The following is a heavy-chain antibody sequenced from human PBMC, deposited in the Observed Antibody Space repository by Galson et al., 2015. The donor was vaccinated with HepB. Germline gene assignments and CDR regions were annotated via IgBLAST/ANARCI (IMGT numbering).Heavy chain of an antibody. V-gene: IGHV7-4-1*02. D-gene: IGHD5-18*01. CDR3: ATYSYGRYFDL. J-gene: IGHJ2*01. CDR1: GYTFTSYA. CDR2: INTNTGNP. Sequence: SLKVSCKASGYTFTSYAMNWVRQAPGQGLEWMGWINTNTGNPTYAQGFTGRFVFSLDTSVSTAYLQISSLKAEDTAVYYCATYSYGRYFDLWGRGTLVTVSS.